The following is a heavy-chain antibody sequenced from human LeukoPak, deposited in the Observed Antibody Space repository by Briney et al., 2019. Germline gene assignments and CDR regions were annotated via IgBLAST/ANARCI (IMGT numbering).Heavy chain of an antibody. CDR1: GGAFSGYY. J-gene: IGHJ4*02. CDR2: INHSGST. V-gene: IGHV4-34*01. D-gene: IGHD3-10*01. Sequence: PSETLSLTCAVYGGAFSGYYWSWIRQPPGKGLEWIGEINHSGSTNYNPSLKSRVTISVDTSKNQFSLKLSSVTAADTAVYYCASGTRFGARGTRHLDYWGQGTLVTVSS. CDR3: ASGTRFGARGTRHLDY.